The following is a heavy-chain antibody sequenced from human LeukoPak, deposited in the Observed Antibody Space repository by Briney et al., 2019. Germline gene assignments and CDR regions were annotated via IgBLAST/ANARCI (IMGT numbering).Heavy chain of an antibody. D-gene: IGHD3-16*02. CDR1: GFTFSSYA. CDR2: ISSSGDNT. CDR3: VYYAYVWGSYPGDS. Sequence: PGGSLRLSCAASGFTFSSYAMSWVRQAPGKGLEWVSGISSSGDNTKYADSVKGRFTISRDNSKNTLYLQMNSLRAEDTAVYYCVYYAYVWGSYPGDSWGQGTLVTVSS. V-gene: IGHV3-23*01. J-gene: IGHJ4*02.